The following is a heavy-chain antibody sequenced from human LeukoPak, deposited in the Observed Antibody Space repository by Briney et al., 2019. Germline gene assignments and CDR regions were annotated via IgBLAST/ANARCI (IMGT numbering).Heavy chain of an antibody. D-gene: IGHD2-15*01. CDR3: ARRIVVVVAATPGGWFDP. V-gene: IGHV1-2*02. CDR2: INPNSGGT. J-gene: IGHJ5*02. Sequence: ASLKVSCKASGYTFTGYYMHWVRQAPGQGLEWMGWINPNSGGTNYAQKFQGRVTMTRDTSISTAYMELSRLRSDDTAVYYCARRIVVVVAATPGGWFDPWGQGTLVTVSS. CDR1: GYTFTGYY.